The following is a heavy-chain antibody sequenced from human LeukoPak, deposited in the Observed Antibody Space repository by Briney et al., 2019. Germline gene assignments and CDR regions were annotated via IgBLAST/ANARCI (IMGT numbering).Heavy chain of an antibody. J-gene: IGHJ4*02. CDR2: INSDGSGP. CDR1: GFTFSNYW. Sequence: GGSLRLSYVASGFTFSNYWMHWVRQAPEKGLMWVSKINSDGSGPDYADSVKGRFTISRDNAKNTLYLQMNSLRAEDTAVYYCARDVYGLGDYWGQGTLVTVSS. CDR3: ARDVYGLGDY. D-gene: IGHD1-14*01. V-gene: IGHV3-74*01.